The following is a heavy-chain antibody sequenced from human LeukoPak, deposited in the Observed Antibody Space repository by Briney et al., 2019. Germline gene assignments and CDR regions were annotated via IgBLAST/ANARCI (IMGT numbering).Heavy chain of an antibody. CDR3: AREKLGYCSSTSCYSQFDP. CDR1: GYTFTSYG. V-gene: IGHV1-18*01. CDR2: ISAYNGNT. J-gene: IGHJ5*02. D-gene: IGHD2-2*01. Sequence: GASVKVSCKASGYTFTSYGISWVRQAPGQGLEWMGWISAYNGNTNYAQKLQGRVTMTTDTSTSTAYMELRSLRSDDTAVYYCAREKLGYCSSTSCYSQFDPWGQGTLVTVSS.